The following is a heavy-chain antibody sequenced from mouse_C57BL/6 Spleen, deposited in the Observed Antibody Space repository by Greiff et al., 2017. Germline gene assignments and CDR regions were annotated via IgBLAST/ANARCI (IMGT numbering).Heavy chain of an antibody. V-gene: IGHV7-1*01. Sequence: EVKVVESGGGLVQSGRSLRLSCATSGFTFSDFYMEWVRQAPGKGLEWIAASRNKANDYTTEYSASVKGRFIVSRDTSQSILYLQMIALRAEVTAIYYCAREKYSNYREYLYFDVWGTGTTVTVSS. CDR3: AREKYSNYREYLYFDV. CDR2: SRNKANDYTT. CDR1: GFTFSDFY. D-gene: IGHD2-5*01. J-gene: IGHJ1*03.